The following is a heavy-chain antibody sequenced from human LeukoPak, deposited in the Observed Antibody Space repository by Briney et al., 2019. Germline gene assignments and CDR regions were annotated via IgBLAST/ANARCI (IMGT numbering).Heavy chain of an antibody. Sequence: GGSLRLSCAASGFTFSSYGMHWVRQAPGKGLEWVALISFDGGKNYYADSVKGRFTISRDNSKNTVYLQMNSLRAEDTAVYYCARDRAVADGRLYYWGQGTLVTVSS. CDR3: ARDRAVADGRLYY. D-gene: IGHD6-19*01. J-gene: IGHJ4*02. V-gene: IGHV3-30*03. CDR2: ISFDGGKN. CDR1: GFTFSSYG.